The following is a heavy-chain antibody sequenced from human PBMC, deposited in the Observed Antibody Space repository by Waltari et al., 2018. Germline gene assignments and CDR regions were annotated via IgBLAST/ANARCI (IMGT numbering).Heavy chain of an antibody. CDR1: GLTFRSYW. CDR2: IKEDXSET. D-gene: IGHD1-1*01. V-gene: IGHV3-7*02. CDR3: ASHGPWTFNX. Sequence: EVPLVXSGGXLVQPGGSLRLSCAASGLTFRSYWMRWVRQAPVKGXEWVAXIKEDXSETYYVDSVXGRFTISRDNAKNSLYLXMNSLRAEXTAVYXCASHGPWTFNXWGQGTLVTVSS. J-gene: IGHJ4*02.